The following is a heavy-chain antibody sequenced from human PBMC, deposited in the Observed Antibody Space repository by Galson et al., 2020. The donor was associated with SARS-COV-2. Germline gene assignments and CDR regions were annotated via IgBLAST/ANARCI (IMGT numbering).Heavy chain of an antibody. D-gene: IGHD6-13*01. V-gene: IGHV4-61*01. CDR1: GGSVRSGSNY. J-gene: IGHJ2*01. Sequence: SETLSLTCTFSGGSVRSGSNYWNWIRQPPGKGLEWIGYIFYSGSTNYNPSLKSRVTISVDTSKNQFSLQLRSVTAADTAVYYCERDMGQQLDWYCDLWGRGTLVTVSS. CDR3: ERDMGQQLDWYCDL. CDR2: IFYSGST.